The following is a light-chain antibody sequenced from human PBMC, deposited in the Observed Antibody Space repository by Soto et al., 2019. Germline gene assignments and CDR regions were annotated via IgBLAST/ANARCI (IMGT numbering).Light chain of an antibody. J-gene: IGKJ1*01. V-gene: IGKV3-20*01. CDR2: GAS. CDR1: QTVTRNQ. Sequence: EIVLTQSPGTLSLSPGDRATLSCRASQTVTRNQLAWYQQKPGQAPILLISGASVRATGIPGRFSGSGSVADFSLTISSLEAEDFAVYFCQHYVDSPLTFGQGTKVEVK. CDR3: QHYVDSPLT.